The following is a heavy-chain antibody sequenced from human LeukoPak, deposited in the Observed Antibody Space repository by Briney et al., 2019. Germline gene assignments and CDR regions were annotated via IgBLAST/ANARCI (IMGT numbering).Heavy chain of an antibody. Sequence: APVKVSCKASGYTFTSYYMHWVRQAPGQGLEWMGIINPSGGSTSYAQKFQGRVTMTRDTSTSTVYMELSSLRSEDTAVYYCARGGRATMIPKYYFDYWGRGTLVTVSS. CDR2: INPSGGST. D-gene: IGHD3-22*01. V-gene: IGHV1-46*01. CDR1: GYTFTSYY. CDR3: ARGGRATMIPKYYFDY. J-gene: IGHJ4*02.